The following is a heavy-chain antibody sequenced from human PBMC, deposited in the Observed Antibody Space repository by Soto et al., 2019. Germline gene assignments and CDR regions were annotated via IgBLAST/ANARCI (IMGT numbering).Heavy chain of an antibody. J-gene: IGHJ4*02. CDR1: GYTFTSYG. Sequence: ALVKVSCKASGYTFTSYGISWVRQAPGQGLEWMGWISAYNGNTNYAQKLQGRVTMTTDTSTSTAYMELRSLRSDDTAVYYCARDRGVSSGWYSGFDYWGQGTLVTVSS. CDR2: ISAYNGNT. V-gene: IGHV1-18*04. CDR3: ARDRGVSSGWYSGFDY. D-gene: IGHD6-19*01.